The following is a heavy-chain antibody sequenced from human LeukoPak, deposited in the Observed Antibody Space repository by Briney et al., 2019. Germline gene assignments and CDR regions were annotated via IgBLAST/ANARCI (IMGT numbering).Heavy chain of an antibody. J-gene: IGHJ4*02. V-gene: IGHV3-23*01. D-gene: IGHD5-12*01. CDR1: GFTFTTYA. CDR3: AKDNDPRAYSAYDSYDY. Sequence: PGGSLRLPCAASGFTFTTYAMSWVRQAPGKGLEWVSAISNTGDSTYHADSVKGRFTISRDNSKNTLFLQMNSLRAEDTAVYYCAKDNDPRAYSAYDSYDYWGQGTLVTVSS. CDR2: ISNTGDST.